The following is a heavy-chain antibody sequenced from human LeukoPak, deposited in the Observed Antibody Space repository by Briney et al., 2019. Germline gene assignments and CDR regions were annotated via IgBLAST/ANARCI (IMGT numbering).Heavy chain of an antibody. CDR1: GGSYSGYY. Sequence: SETLSLTCAVNGGSYSGYYWSWIRQSPGKGLEWIGDIDRTGKTNYHPSLKSRVTISFDTSNSQFSLQLTSVTDADTAVYYCAGVWVNFQHWGRGTLVTVSA. CDR3: AGVWVNFQH. D-gene: IGHD2-21*01. V-gene: IGHV4-34*01. J-gene: IGHJ1*01. CDR2: IDRTGKT.